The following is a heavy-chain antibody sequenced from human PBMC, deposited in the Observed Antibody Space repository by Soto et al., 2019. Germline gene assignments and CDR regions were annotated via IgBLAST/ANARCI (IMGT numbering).Heavy chain of an antibody. Sequence: VHLLESGGGLVHPGESLRLSCGASGFTFSSCVMTWVRQAPGKGLEWVSCITDSGTGTYYADSVKGRFTISRDNSKNTMYLQMTNLRAEDTGVYYCAKGLINGRWYAEDWGQGTLVPVSS. J-gene: IGHJ4*02. CDR3: AKGLINGRWYAED. D-gene: IGHD6-13*01. V-gene: IGHV3-23*01. CDR2: ITDSGTGT. CDR1: GFTFSSCV.